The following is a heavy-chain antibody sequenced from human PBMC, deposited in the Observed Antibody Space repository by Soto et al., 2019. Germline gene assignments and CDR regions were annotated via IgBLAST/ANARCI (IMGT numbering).Heavy chain of an antibody. D-gene: IGHD6-13*01. Sequence: SETLSLTCTVCGGSISSYYWSWIRQPAGKGLEWIGRIYTSGSTNYNPSLKSRVTMSVDTSKNQFSLKLSSVTAADTAVYYCARTIAAAGTRAFDIWGQGTMVTVSS. CDR2: IYTSGST. J-gene: IGHJ3*02. CDR3: ARTIAAAGTRAFDI. V-gene: IGHV4-4*07. CDR1: GGSISSYY.